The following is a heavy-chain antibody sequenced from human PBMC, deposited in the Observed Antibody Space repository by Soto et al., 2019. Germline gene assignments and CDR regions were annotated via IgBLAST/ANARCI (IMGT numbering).Heavy chain of an antibody. CDR1: GGSISSGGYF. Sequence: PSETLSLTCTVSGGSISSGGYFWSWIRQPPGKGLEWIGYIYHSGSTYYNPSLKSRVTISVDRSKNQFSLKLSPVTAADTAVYYCAKDPTSYDSSAQFDSWGQGTLVTVSS. J-gene: IGHJ4*02. D-gene: IGHD3-22*01. CDR2: IYHSGST. CDR3: AKDPTSYDSSAQFDS. V-gene: IGHV4-30-2*01.